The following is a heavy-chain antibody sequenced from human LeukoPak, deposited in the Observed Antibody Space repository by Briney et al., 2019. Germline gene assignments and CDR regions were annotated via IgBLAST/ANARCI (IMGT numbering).Heavy chain of an antibody. CDR2: IIPIFGTA. V-gene: IGHV1-69*13. Sequence: GASVNVSRKASGGTFSSYAISWVRQAPGQGLEWMGGIIPIFGTANYAQKFQGRVTITADESTSTAYMGLSSLRSEDTAVYYCARGGPYCSSTSCYERLGYWGQGTLVTVSS. D-gene: IGHD2-2*01. CDR1: GGTFSSYA. J-gene: IGHJ4*02. CDR3: ARGGPYCSSTSCYERLGY.